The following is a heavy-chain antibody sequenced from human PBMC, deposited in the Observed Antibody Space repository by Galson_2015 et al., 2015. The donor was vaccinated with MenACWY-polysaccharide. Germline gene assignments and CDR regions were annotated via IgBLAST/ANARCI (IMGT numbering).Heavy chain of an antibody. D-gene: IGHD5-18*01. Sequence: SLRLFCAASGFTFSSYWMSWVRQAPGKGLEWVANIKKDRSETSYVDSVKGRFTISRDNSKNSLYLQMNSLRAEDTAVYYWARDQRGIQLWSRSYWYFDLWGRGTLVTVSS. J-gene: IGHJ2*01. CDR1: GFTFSSYW. V-gene: IGHV3-7*01. CDR3: ARDQRGIQLWSRSYWYFDL. CDR2: IKKDRSET.